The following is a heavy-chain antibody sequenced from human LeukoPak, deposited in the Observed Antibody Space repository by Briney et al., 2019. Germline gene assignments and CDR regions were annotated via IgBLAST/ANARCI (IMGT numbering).Heavy chain of an antibody. CDR1: GGTFSSYA. Sequence: GASVKVSCKASGGTFSSYAISWVRQAPGQGLEWMGRIIPILGIANYAQKFQGRVTITADKSTSTAYMELSSLRAEDTAVYYCAKAPGGRYPLEWGQGTLVTVSS. V-gene: IGHV1-69*04. J-gene: IGHJ4*02. CDR3: AKAPGGRYPLE. CDR2: IIPILGIA. D-gene: IGHD3-9*01.